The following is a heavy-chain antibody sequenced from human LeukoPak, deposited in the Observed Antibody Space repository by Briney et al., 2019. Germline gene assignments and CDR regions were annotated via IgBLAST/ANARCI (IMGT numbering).Heavy chain of an antibody. J-gene: IGHJ4*02. Sequence: GGSLRLSCAASGFTFSSYAMSWVRQAPGKGLEWVSAISGSGGSTYYADSVKGRFTISRDNSKNTLYLQMNSLRAEDTAVYYCAKERTRTLEWLLAGGPFDYWGQGTLVTVSS. CDR1: GFTFSSYA. CDR3: AKERTRTLEWLLAGGPFDY. CDR2: ISGSGGST. V-gene: IGHV3-23*01. D-gene: IGHD3-3*01.